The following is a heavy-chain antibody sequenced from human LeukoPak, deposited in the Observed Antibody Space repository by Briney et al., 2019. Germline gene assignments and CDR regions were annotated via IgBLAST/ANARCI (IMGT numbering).Heavy chain of an antibody. CDR3: ARAGSSSWFSFDY. CDR1: GGSFSGYY. V-gene: IGHV4-34*01. CDR2: INHSGST. D-gene: IGHD6-13*01. J-gene: IGHJ4*02. Sequence: SETLSLTCAVYGGSFSGYYWSWIRQPPGKGLEWIGEINHSGSTNYNPSLKSRVTISVDTSKKQFSLKLSSVTAADTAVYYCARAGSSSWFSFDYWGQGTLVTVSS.